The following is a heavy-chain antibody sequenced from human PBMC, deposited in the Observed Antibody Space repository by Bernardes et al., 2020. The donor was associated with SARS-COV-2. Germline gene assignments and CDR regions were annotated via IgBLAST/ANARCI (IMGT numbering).Heavy chain of an antibody. CDR1: GFNFSGSA. CDR2: IRSKPKGYAT. D-gene: IGHD4-17*01. CDR3: TGDYLY. V-gene: IGHV3-73*01. Sequence: VGSLRLSCAASGFNFSGSAIQWVRQPSGKGLEWIGRIRSKPKGYATTYAASLKGRFVISRDDSRNTAYLQMHSLKIEDTAVYYCTGDYLYWDQGTLVSVSS. J-gene: IGHJ4*02.